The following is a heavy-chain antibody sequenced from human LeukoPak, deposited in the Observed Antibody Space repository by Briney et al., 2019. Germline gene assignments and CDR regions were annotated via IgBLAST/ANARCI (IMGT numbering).Heavy chain of an antibody. CDR3: ARRGYSYGRVDY. D-gene: IGHD5-18*01. Sequence: GGSLRLSCAASGFTFSSYWMRWVRQAPGKGLEWVANINQDGGQKNYMDSVKGRFTVSRDNAGNSLFLQMNSLRAADTAVYYCARRGYSYGRVDYWGQGTLVTVSS. CDR1: GFTFSSYW. CDR2: INQDGGQK. J-gene: IGHJ4*02. V-gene: IGHV3-7*01.